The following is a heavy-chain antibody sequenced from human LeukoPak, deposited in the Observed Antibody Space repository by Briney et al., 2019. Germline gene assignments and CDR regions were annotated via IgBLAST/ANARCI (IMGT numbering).Heavy chain of an antibody. CDR2: ISWQSNTR. D-gene: IGHD3-3*01. J-gene: IGHJ6*02. CDR1: GFFFDDYG. V-gene: IGHV3-9*01. Sequence: GRSLRLSCAASGFFFDDYGMHWVRQVPGKGLEWVSGISWQSNTRKYADSVRGRFTISRDNAKNSLCLQMNSLKLEDTALYYCVKDRDFWSGLDVWGQGTMVTVS. CDR3: VKDRDFWSGLDV.